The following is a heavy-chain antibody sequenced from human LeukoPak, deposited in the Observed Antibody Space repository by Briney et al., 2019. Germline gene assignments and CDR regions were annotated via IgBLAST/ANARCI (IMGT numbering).Heavy chain of an antibody. CDR2: IQYDGSEI. CDR3: ARESGAAKIGQMLNY. CDR1: GLMFSTSG. Sequence: GGSLRLSCAASGLMFSTSGMHWVRQAPGKGLEWVAFIQYDGSEIYFAGSLKGRFTISRDNSKNTLYLQMNSLRAEDTAVFYCARESGAAKIGQMLNYWGQGTLVTVSS. J-gene: IGHJ4*02. V-gene: IGHV3-30*02. D-gene: IGHD3-10*02.